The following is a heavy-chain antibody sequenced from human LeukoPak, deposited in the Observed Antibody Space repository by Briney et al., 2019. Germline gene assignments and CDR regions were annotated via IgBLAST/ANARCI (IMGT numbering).Heavy chain of an antibody. V-gene: IGHV4-30-2*01. Sequence: PSETLSLTCSVSNGAVGSGGYSWSWIRQPPGKGLEWIGYVYHSGATYYSPSLKSRISIPMDRSKNQFSLRLKSVTAADTAVYFCASSHCGGVCFSSVAFDFWGPGTMVTVSS. CDR3: ASSHCGGVCFSSVAFDF. J-gene: IGHJ3*01. D-gene: IGHD2-21*02. CDR2: VYHSGAT. CDR1: NGAVGSGGYS.